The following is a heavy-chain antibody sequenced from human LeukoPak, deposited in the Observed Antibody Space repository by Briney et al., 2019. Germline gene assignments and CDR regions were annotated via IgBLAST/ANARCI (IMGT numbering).Heavy chain of an antibody. CDR2: VSASGGRT. D-gene: IGHD3-10*01. Sequence: PGGSLRLSCAASGFTFSSYAMHWVRQAPGKGLEWVSRVSASGGRTYYADSVKGRFTISRDNSKNTMSLQMNNLRADDTAVYYCAKSYASGSFYDSWGQGTLVTVSS. V-gene: IGHV3-23*01. CDR3: AKSYASGSFYDS. J-gene: IGHJ4*02. CDR1: GFTFSSYA.